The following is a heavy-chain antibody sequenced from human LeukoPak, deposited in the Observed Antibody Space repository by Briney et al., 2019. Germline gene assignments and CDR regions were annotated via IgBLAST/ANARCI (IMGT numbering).Heavy chain of an antibody. D-gene: IGHD6-13*01. Sequence: PGGSLRLSCAASGFTFSSYAMSWVRQAPGKGLEWVSAISGSGGSAYYADSVKGRFTISRDNSKNTLYLQMNSLRAEDTAVYYCAKPKREAAAPFNWYFDLWGRGTLVTVSS. CDR2: ISGSGGSA. V-gene: IGHV3-23*01. CDR1: GFTFSSYA. J-gene: IGHJ2*01. CDR3: AKPKREAAAPFNWYFDL.